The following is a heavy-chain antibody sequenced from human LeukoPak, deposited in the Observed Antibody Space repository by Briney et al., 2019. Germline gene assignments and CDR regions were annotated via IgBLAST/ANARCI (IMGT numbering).Heavy chain of an antibody. D-gene: IGHD3-16*02. J-gene: IGHJ4*02. CDR1: GYTFTSYD. CDR2: MNPNSGNT. Sequence: ASVKVSCKASGYTFTSYDINWVRQATGQGLEWMGWMNPNSGNTGYAQKFQGRVTITRNTSISTAYMELSSLRSEGTAVYYCARGRSGYDYVWGSYRPYYFDYWGQGTLVTVSS. CDR3: ARGRSGYDYVWGSYRPYYFDY. V-gene: IGHV1-8*03.